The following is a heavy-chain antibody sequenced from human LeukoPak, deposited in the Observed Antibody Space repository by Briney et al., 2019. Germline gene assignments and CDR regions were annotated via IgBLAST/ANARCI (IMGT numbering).Heavy chain of an antibody. D-gene: IGHD2-15*01. CDR2: INPHSGGT. J-gene: IGHJ4*02. V-gene: IGHV1-2*02. CDR3: AREGNGLLSKDLDY. CDR1: GYTFTDYN. Sequence: ASVKVSCKASGYTFTDYNIHWVRQAPGQGLEWMGYINPHSGGTSSPQKFQGRVTMTTDASISTAYMELSRLTSDDTAVYYCAREGNGLLSKDLDYWGQGTLVTVSS.